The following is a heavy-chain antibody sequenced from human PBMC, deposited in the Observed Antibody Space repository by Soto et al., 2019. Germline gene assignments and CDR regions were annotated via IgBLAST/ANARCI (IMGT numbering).Heavy chain of an antibody. J-gene: IGHJ4*02. CDR3: ARGGFEAVATTGGDY. CDR2: INAAYGDT. CDR1: GYTFTRCT. D-gene: IGHD5-12*01. V-gene: IGHV1-3*01. Sequence: QVQLVQPGAEVKKPGASVKVSCKASGYTFTRCTMHWVRQATGQRLEWMGWINAAYGDTKYTQKFQGRVTNRRDTFASTVYMELRSLKSEDTAVYYCARGGFEAVATTGGDYWGQGTLVTVSS.